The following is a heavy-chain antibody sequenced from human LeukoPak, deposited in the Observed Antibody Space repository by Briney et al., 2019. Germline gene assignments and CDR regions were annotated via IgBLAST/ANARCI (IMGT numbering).Heavy chain of an antibody. Sequence: GGSLRLSCAGSGFTFSDYYMSWIRQAPGKGLEWISYITSSSSDTNYADSVKGRFTISRDNAKKSLYLQMNSLRAEDTAVYYCARDYDILTGYFRGGFDYWGQGTLVTVSS. CDR1: GFTFSDYY. J-gene: IGHJ4*02. CDR2: ITSSSSDT. V-gene: IGHV3-11*05. CDR3: ARDYDILTGYFRGGFDY. D-gene: IGHD3-9*01.